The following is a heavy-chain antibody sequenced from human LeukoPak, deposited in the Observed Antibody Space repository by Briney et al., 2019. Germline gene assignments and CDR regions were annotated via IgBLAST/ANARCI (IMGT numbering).Heavy chain of an antibody. Sequence: SVNLSCKASGYSFTAYYIHWVRQAPGQGLECMGWGDANSGVTKYAQKFQNRVSITRDTSIGTAYMELRRLISDDTAVYYCASEAYCSGGTCSAQRVASWGQGTLVTVSS. CDR3: ASEAYCSGGTCSAQRVAS. J-gene: IGHJ4*02. CDR1: GYSFTAYY. V-gene: IGHV1-2*02. D-gene: IGHD2-15*01. CDR2: GDANSGVT.